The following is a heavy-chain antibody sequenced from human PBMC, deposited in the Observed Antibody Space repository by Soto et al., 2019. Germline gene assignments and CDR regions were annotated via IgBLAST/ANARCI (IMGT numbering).Heavy chain of an antibody. J-gene: IGHJ6*02. CDR3: ARVYYYDSSGYLALAPYYYYGMDV. Sequence: ASVKVSCKASGGTFSSYAISWVRQAPGQGLEWMGGIIPIFGTANYAQKFQGRVTITADESTSTAYMELSSLRSEDTAVYYCARVYYYDSSGYLALAPYYYYGMDVWGQGTTVTVSS. CDR1: GGTFSSYA. V-gene: IGHV1-69*13. CDR2: IIPIFGTA. D-gene: IGHD3-22*01.